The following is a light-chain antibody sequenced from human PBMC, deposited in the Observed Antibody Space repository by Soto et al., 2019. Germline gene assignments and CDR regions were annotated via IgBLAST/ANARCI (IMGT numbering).Light chain of an antibody. Sequence: DIQMTQSPSSLSASVGARVTITCRASQNIGVYLNWYQKKPGKAPEILSHAASSLQSGVPSTFSGSGSGTDFALTISSLKPEDFETYYCHQTAANPWTFAQGTKVDIK. V-gene: IGKV1-39*01. J-gene: IGKJ1*01. CDR1: QNIGVY. CDR3: HQTAANPWT. CDR2: AAS.